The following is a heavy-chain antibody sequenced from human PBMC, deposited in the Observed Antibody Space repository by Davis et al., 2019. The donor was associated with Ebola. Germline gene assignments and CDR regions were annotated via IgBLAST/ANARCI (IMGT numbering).Heavy chain of an antibody. CDR2: IIPILGIA. CDR1: GGTFSSYT. J-gene: IGHJ4*02. CDR3: AREASGLDY. D-gene: IGHD5-12*01. V-gene: IGHV1-69*04. Sequence: SVKVSCKASGGTFSSYTISWVRQAPGQGLEWMGRIIPILGIANYAQKFQARVTMTRDTSTSTVYMELSSLRSEDTAVYYCAREASGLDYWGQGTLVTVSS.